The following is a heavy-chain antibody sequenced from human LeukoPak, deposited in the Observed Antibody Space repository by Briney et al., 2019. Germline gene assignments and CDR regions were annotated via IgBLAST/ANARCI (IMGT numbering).Heavy chain of an antibody. Sequence: PSETLSLTCTVSGASISSNNYYWGWVRQPPGKGLEWIGSIYYSGSTYYNPSLKSRVTISVDTSKNQFSLKLSSVTAADTAVYYCARLVDSTEIGGAFDIWGQGTMVTVSS. CDR1: GASISSNNYY. CDR3: ARLVDSTEIGGAFDI. J-gene: IGHJ3*02. D-gene: IGHD2-2*01. V-gene: IGHV4-39*01. CDR2: IYYSGST.